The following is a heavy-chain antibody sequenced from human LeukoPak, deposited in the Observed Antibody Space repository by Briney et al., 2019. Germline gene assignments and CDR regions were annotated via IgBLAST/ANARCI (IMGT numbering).Heavy chain of an antibody. J-gene: IGHJ4*02. D-gene: IGHD1-14*01. CDR1: GGSINSRSYY. V-gene: IGHV4-39*01. Sequence: PLETLSLTCSVSGGSINSRSYYWGWIRQPPGKGLEWIGSIYYSGSTYYNPSLKSRVTISVDTSKNQFSLKLRSVTAADTAVYYCARVVTTGYYFDYRGQGTLVTVSS. CDR3: ARVVTTGYYFDY. CDR2: IYYSGST.